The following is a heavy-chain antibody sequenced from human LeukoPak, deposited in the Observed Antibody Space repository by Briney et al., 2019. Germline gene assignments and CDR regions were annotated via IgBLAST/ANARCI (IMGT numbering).Heavy chain of an antibody. D-gene: IGHD2-2*01. CDR3: ARLGIGVVPSAMLGDYYFDY. Sequence: PSETLSLTCAVSGGSMETYYWTWIRQPPGKGLEWIGNIYYSGKTNYNPSLKSRVSISVDTSKNQFSLKLSSVTAADTAVYYCARLGIGVVPSAMLGDYYFDYWGQGTLVTVSS. V-gene: IGHV4-59*08. CDR2: IYYSGKT. J-gene: IGHJ4*02. CDR1: GGSMETYY.